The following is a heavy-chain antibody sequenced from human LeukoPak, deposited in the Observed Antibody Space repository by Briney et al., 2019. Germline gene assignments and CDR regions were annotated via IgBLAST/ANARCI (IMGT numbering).Heavy chain of an antibody. J-gene: IGHJ3*02. CDR3: ARGRGYPPAFDM. Sequence: ASVKASCKASGYTFSNYDISWVRQAAGQGLEWMGWMNPNSGTTGYAQKFQGRVTMTRNTSIRTAYVELSSLRSEDTAVYYCARGRGYPPAFDMWGQGTLVTVSS. D-gene: IGHD6-25*01. V-gene: IGHV1-8*02. CDR2: MNPNSGTT. CDR1: GYTFSNYD.